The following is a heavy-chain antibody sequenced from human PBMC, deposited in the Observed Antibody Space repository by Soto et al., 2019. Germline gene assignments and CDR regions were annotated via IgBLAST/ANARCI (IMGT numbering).Heavy chain of an antibody. Sequence: QVQLQQWGAGLLKPSETLSLTCAVYGGSFSGYYWSWIRQPPGKGLEWIGEINHSGSTNYNPSLTSRVTIAVDTSKNKYSLKLSSVTAADTAVYYCARAAAPYWGQGTLVTASS. CDR1: GGSFSGYY. V-gene: IGHV4-34*01. CDR2: INHSGST. D-gene: IGHD6-25*01. J-gene: IGHJ1*01. CDR3: ARAAAPY.